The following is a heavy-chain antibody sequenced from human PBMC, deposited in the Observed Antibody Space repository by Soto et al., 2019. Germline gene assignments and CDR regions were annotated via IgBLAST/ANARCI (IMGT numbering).Heavy chain of an antibody. V-gene: IGHV4-34*01. Sequence: SETLSLTCAVYGGSFSGYFWNWIRQSPGKGLEWIGKVNHNGRNNYNPSLKSRVTISLDMSKNQISLKLTSVTAADTAVYYCARGGSSDWQVAFDFWGQGTMVTVSS. CDR1: GGSFSGYF. CDR2: VNHNGRN. J-gene: IGHJ3*01. CDR3: ARGGSSDWQVAFDF. D-gene: IGHD6-19*01.